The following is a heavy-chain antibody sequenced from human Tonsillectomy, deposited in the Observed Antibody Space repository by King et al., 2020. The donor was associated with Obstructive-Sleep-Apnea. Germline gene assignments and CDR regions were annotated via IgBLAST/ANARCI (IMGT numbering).Heavy chain of an antibody. Sequence: LQLQESGPGLVKPSETLSLTCTVSGGSISSSSHYWGWIRQPPGKGLEWIGYIYYSGSAYYNPSLKSRVTISVDTSKNQFSLKLSSVTAADTAVYYCARTSGSYYTPLDYWGQGTLVTVSS. D-gene: IGHD3-10*01. J-gene: IGHJ4*02. V-gene: IGHV4-39*07. CDR1: GGSISSSSHY. CDR3: ARTSGSYYTPLDY. CDR2: IYYSGSA.